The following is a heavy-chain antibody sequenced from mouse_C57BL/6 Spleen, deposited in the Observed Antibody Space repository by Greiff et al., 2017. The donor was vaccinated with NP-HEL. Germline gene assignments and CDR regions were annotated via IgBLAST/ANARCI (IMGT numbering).Heavy chain of an antibody. Sequence: VQLQQSGPGLVQPSQSLSITCTVSGFSLTSYGVHWVRQSPGKGLEWLGVIWSGGSTDYNAAFISRLSISKDNSKSQVFFKMNSLQADDTAIYYCARNGAYFKDAWFAYWGQGTLVTVSA. V-gene: IGHV2-2*01. J-gene: IGHJ3*01. D-gene: IGHD1-3*01. CDR2: IWSGGST. CDR1: GFSLTSYG. CDR3: ARNGAYFKDAWFAY.